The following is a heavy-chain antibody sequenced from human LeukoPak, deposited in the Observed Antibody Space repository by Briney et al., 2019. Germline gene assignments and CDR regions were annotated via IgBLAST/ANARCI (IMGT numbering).Heavy chain of an antibody. J-gene: IGHJ4*02. Sequence: GGSLRLSCAASGFTFSSYEMNWVRQAPGKGLEWVSYISSSGSTIYYADSVKGRFTISRDNAKNSLYLQMNSLRAEDTAVYYCAREDVGGYSGYETDYWGQGTLVTVSS. CDR1: GFTFSSYE. CDR2: ISSSGSTI. CDR3: AREDVGGYSGYETDY. D-gene: IGHD5-12*01. V-gene: IGHV3-48*03.